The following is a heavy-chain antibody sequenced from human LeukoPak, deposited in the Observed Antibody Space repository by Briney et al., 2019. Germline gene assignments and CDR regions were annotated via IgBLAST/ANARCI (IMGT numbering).Heavy chain of an antibody. CDR2: IRGSSGII. D-gene: IGHD3-16*01. V-gene: IGHV3-48*02. Sequence: GGSLRLSCAASGFSLSTYSMDWVRQAPGKGLEWVSYIRGSSGIIYYADSVKGRFTISRDNAMNSLYLQMNNLRDEDTAVYYCARETDFVWNYWGQGTLVSVSA. CDR1: GFSLSTYS. J-gene: IGHJ4*02. CDR3: ARETDFVWNY.